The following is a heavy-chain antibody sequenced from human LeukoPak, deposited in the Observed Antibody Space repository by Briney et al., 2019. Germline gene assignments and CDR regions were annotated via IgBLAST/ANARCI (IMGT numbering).Heavy chain of an antibody. CDR3: ARGGWGIAAAGINAFDI. J-gene: IGHJ3*02. V-gene: IGHV3-64*01. D-gene: IGHD6-13*01. CDR2: ISSNVGST. Sequence: GGSLRLSCAASGFTFSSYAMHWVRQAPGKGLEYVSTISSNVGSTYYANSVKGRFTISRDNSKNTLYLKMGSMRAEDMAVYYCARGGWGIAAAGINAFDIWGQGTMVTVSS. CDR1: GFTFSSYA.